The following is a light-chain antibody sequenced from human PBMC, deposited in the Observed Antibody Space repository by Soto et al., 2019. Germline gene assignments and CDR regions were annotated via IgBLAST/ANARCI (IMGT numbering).Light chain of an antibody. CDR2: GAS. V-gene: IGKV3-20*01. J-gene: IGKJ1*01. CDR3: QQYGSSPWT. Sequence: EIVLMQSPGTLSLSPGERATLSCRASQSVSSPYLAWYQQKPGQAPRLLVYGASSRAAGIPDRLTGSGSGTDFTLTISRLEPEDSAVYYCQQYGSSPWTFGQGTKVDIK. CDR1: QSVSSPY.